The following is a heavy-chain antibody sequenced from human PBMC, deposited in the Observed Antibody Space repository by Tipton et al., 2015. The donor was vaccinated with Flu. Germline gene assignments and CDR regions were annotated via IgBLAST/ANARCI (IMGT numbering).Heavy chain of an antibody. CDR3: ARDGFITRLVVVTPGAFDI. J-gene: IGHJ3*02. D-gene: IGHD3-22*01. Sequence: TLSLTCTVSGGSISSSSYYWGWIRQPPGKGLEWIGSIYYSGNTYYNPSLKSRVTISVDTSKNQFSLKLSSVTAADTAVYYCARDGFITRLVVVTPGAFDIWGQGTMVTVSS. CDR1: GGSISSSSYY. CDR2: IYYSGNT. V-gene: IGHV4-39*07.